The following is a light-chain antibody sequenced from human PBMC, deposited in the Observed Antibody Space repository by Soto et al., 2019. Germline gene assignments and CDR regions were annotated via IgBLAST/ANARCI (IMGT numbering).Light chain of an antibody. J-gene: IGKJ1*01. CDR1: QTVNTY. CDR2: AAS. CDR3: QQGYSHPWT. V-gene: IGKV1-39*01. Sequence: DIQMTQSPSSLSASIGDRVTITCRASQTVNTYLHWYQQKPGKAPKLLIYAASNLQSGVPSRFSGSGSGTNFTLSLNSLQPEDFATYYCQQGYSHPWTFGQ.